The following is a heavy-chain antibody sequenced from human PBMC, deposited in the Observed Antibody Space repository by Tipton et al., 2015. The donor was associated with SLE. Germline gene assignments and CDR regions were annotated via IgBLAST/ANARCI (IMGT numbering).Heavy chain of an antibody. CDR3: VRELVGGHFDY. J-gene: IGHJ4*02. CDR2: IIPSGGST. CDR1: GYTLTDYY. V-gene: IGHV1-46*01. D-gene: IGHD3-16*01. Sequence: QLVQSGAEVKKPGASMKVSCKASGYTLTDYYIHWVRQVPGQGLEWMGIIIPSGGSTNYAQKFQGRVTMTRDTSTSTVYMELSSPTSEDTAVYYCVRELVGGHFDYWGQGTLVTVSS.